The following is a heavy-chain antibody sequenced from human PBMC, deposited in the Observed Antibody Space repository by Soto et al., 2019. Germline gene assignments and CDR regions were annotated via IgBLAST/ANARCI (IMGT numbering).Heavy chain of an antibody. V-gene: IGHV1-8*01. Sequence: QVQLVQSGAEVKKPGASVKVSCKASGYTFTSYDINWVRQAPGQGFEYLGWMNPNSGNTGYVQKFQGRVTMTRDTSMSTAYMELSSLRSEDTAVYYCARGLKYGDYSRWFDPWGPGTLVNVSS. CDR1: GYTFTSYD. CDR2: MNPNSGNT. J-gene: IGHJ5*02. CDR3: ARGLKYGDYSRWFDP. D-gene: IGHD4-17*01.